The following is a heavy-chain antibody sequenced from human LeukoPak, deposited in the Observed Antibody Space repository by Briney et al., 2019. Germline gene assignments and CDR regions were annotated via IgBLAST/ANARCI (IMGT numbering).Heavy chain of an antibody. J-gene: IGHJ4*02. V-gene: IGHV4-59*12. CDR3: ARAEGYYDSSGYFYYFDY. CDR2: IYYSGST. CDR1: GGSISSYY. D-gene: IGHD3-22*01. Sequence: KSSETLSLTCTVSGGSISSYYWSWIRQPPGKGLEWIGYIYYSGSTNYNPSLKSRVTISVDTSKNQFSLKLTSVTAADTAMYYCARAEGYYDSSGYFYYFDYWGQGTLVTVSS.